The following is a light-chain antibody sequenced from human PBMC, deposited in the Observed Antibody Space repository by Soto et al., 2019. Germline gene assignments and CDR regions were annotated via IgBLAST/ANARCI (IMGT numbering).Light chain of an antibody. CDR2: WAS. CDR1: QSVLYTSNNKTF. J-gene: IGKJ4*01. Sequence: DIVMTQSPDSLAVSLGERATINCKSSQSVLYTSNNKTFLAWFQQKPGQPPKLLISWASTRESGVPDRFSGSGSGTDFTLTISSLQAEDVAVYYCQQYYSIPLTFGGGTKVEIK. CDR3: QQYYSIPLT. V-gene: IGKV4-1*01.